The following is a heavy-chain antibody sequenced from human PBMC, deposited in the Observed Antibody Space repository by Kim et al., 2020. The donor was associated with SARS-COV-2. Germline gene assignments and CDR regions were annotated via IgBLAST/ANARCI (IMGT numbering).Heavy chain of an antibody. V-gene: IGHV3-9*01. J-gene: IGHJ6*02. CDR1: GFTFGDYA. Sequence: GGSLRLSCAASGFTFGDYAVHWVRQAPGKSLEWVSGISWNSGSIGYADSVKGRFTISRDNAKNSLYLQMNSLRVEDTALYYCAKPRGHCGGDCSVYGMDVWGQGTTVTVSS. CDR2: ISWNSGSI. D-gene: IGHD2-21*02. CDR3: AKPRGHCGGDCSVYGMDV.